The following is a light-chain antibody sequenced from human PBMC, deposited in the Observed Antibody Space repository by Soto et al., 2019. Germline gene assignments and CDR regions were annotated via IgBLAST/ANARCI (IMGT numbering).Light chain of an antibody. CDR1: SSDVGGYNY. CDR3: CSYTSSSTWV. J-gene: IGLJ1*01. V-gene: IGLV2-14*01. CDR2: DVS. Sequence: QSVLTQPASVSGSPGQSITISCTGTSSDVGGYNYVSWYQQHPGKAPKLMIYDVSNRPSGVSNRFSGSKSGNTASLTISGLQAEDEADYYCCSYTSSSTWVFGTGTKLTVL.